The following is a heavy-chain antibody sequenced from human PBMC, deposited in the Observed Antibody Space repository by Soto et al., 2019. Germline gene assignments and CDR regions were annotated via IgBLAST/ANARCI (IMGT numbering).Heavy chain of an antibody. V-gene: IGHV3-30-3*01. CDR1: GFTFSSYG. CDR3: ARTAGGRVRGALDI. J-gene: IGHJ3*02. D-gene: IGHD6-13*01. Sequence: QVQLEESGGGVVQPGTCLRLSCVASGFTFSSYGMHWVRQAPGKGLEWVAVIPNTENKKYYADSVKGRFTISRDNSQNPLFLQMDSLMSEDTAVYYCARTAGGRVRGALDIWGQGTMVTVS. CDR2: IPNTENKK.